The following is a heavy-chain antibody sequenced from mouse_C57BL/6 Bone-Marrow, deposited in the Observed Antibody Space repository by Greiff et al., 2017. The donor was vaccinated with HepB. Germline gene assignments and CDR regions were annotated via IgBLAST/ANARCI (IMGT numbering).Heavy chain of an antibody. V-gene: IGHV1-15*01. Sequence: LVESGAELVRPGASVTLSCKASGYTFTDYEMHWVKQTPVHGLEWIGAIDPETGGTAYNQKFKGKAILTADKSSSTAYMELRSLTSEDSAVYYCTRGGLLRLTGSYYFDYWGQGTTLTVSS. D-gene: IGHD1-2*01. J-gene: IGHJ2*01. CDR3: TRGGLLRLTGSYYFDY. CDR2: IDPETGGT. CDR1: GYTFTDYE.